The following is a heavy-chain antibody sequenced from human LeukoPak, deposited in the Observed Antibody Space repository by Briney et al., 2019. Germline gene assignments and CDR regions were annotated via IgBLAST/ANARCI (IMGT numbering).Heavy chain of an antibody. CDR1: GYTFTSYG. CDR2: ISAYNGNT. J-gene: IGHJ6*02. Sequence: VASVKVSCKASGYTFTSYGISWVRQAPGQGLEWMGWISAYNGNTNYAQKLQGRVTMTTDTSTSTAYMELRSLRSDDTAVYYCARVLDSGYEDYYYGMDVWGQGTTVTVSS. CDR3: ARVLDSGYEDYYYGMDV. D-gene: IGHD5-12*01. V-gene: IGHV1-18*01.